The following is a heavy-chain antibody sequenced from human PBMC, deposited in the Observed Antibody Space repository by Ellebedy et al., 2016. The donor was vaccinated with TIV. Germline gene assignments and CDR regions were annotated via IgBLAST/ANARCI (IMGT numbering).Heavy chain of an antibody. D-gene: IGHD1-26*01. CDR3: ARVWVGPDAFDI. CDR1: GGSFSGYY. V-gene: IGHV4-59*12. CDR2: IYYSGST. J-gene: IGHJ3*02. Sequence: SQTLSLTCAVYGGSFSGYYWSWIRQPPGKGLECIGYIYYSGSTNYNPSLKSRVTISVDTSRIQFSLKLSSVTAADTAVYYCARVWVGPDAFDIWGQGTMVTVSS.